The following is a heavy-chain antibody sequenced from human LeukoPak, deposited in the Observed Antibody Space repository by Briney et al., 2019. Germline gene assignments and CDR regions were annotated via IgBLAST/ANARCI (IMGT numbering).Heavy chain of an antibody. J-gene: IGHJ4*02. D-gene: IGHD3-3*01. CDR2: IKQDGSEK. Sequence: GGSLRLSFAASGFTFTNNFMSWVRQVPGKGLEWVANIKQDGSEKTYADSVRGRFTIFRDNAKDSVYLQVNSLTAEDTAVYYCARAGVDTSGYYYQGFDYWGQGTLVTVSS. CDR3: ARAGVDTSGYYYQGFDY. CDR1: GFTFTNNF. V-gene: IGHV3-7*01.